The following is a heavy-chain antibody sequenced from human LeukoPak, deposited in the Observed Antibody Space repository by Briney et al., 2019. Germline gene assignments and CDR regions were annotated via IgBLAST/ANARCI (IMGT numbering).Heavy chain of an antibody. CDR1: GFTFSSYA. CDR2: ISGSGGST. D-gene: IGHD3-9*01. V-gene: IGHV3-23*01. CDR3: AKDPGLRYFDWLSTYYFDY. J-gene: IGHJ4*02. Sequence: PGGSLRLSCAASGFTFSSYAMSWVRQAPGKGLEWVSAISGSGGSTYYADSVKGRFTISRDNSKNTLYLQMNSLRAEDTAVYYCAKDPGLRYFDWLSTYYFDYWGQGTLVTVSS.